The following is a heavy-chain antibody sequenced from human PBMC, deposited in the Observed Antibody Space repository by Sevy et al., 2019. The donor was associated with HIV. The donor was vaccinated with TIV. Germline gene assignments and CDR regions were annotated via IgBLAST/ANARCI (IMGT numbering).Heavy chain of an antibody. V-gene: IGHV3-53*01. Sequence: GGSRRLSCAASGFTVSSNYMSWVRQAPGKGLEWVSVIYSGGSTYYADSVKGRFTISRDNSKNTLYLQMNSLRAEDTAVYYCARVRGRGVAGYFDYWGQGTLVTVSS. J-gene: IGHJ4*02. D-gene: IGHD6-19*01. CDR2: IYSGGST. CDR3: ARVRGRGVAGYFDY. CDR1: GFTVSSNY.